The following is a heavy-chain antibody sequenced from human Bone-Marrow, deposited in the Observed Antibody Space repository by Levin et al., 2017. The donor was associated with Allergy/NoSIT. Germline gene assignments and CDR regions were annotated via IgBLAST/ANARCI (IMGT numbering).Heavy chain of an antibody. CDR1: QFIFDDHG. J-gene: IGHJ3*01. D-gene: IGHD1-7*01. CDR2: ITWNSGTT. Sequence: LSLTCAASQFIFDDHGMSWVRQAPGKGLEWVSGITWNSGTTGYADSVKGRFTISRDNAKNTLYLQMNSLRVEDTALYYCARVGNYAVVADAFDLWGQGTRVTVSS. V-gene: IGHV3-20*04. CDR3: ARVGNYAVVADAFDL.